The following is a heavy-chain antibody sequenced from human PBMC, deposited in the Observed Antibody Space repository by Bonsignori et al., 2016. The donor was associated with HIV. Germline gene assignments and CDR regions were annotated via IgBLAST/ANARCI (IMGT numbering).Heavy chain of an antibody. CDR2: ISSRSTYK. V-gene: IGHV3-21*01. Sequence: WIRQPPGKGLEWVSSISSRSTYKYYVDSVKGRFTISRDNAKRSLYLQMDSLRGDDSAVYYCARDGEYDNSEYPDPFDSWGQGTSVTVSS. D-gene: IGHD3-22*01. CDR3: ARDGEYDNSEYPDPFDS. J-gene: IGHJ4*01.